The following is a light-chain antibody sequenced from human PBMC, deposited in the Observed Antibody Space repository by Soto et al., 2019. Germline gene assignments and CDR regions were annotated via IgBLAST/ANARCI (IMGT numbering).Light chain of an antibody. CDR2: DVS. CDR1: SSDVVGYNY. J-gene: IGLJ1*01. Sequence: QSALTQPASVSGSPGQSITISCTGTSSDVVGYNYVSWYQQHPGKAPKLMIYDVSNRPSGVSNRFSGSKSGNTASLTISGLQAEDEADYYCSSYTSNSTLERVFGPGTEVTVL. V-gene: IGLV2-14*01. CDR3: SSYTSNSTLERV.